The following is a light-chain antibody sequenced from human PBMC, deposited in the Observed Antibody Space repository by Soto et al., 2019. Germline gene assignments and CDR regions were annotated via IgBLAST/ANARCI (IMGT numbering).Light chain of an antibody. V-gene: IGKV1-5*03. CDR1: QSISSW. CDR2: KAS. CDR3: QQYNSYSP. Sequence: DIQMTQSPSTLSASVGDRVTITCRASQSISSWLAWYQQKPGKAPKLLIYKASSLESGVPSRFSGSGSGTDFTLTISSLQPDDFATYYCQQYNSYSPFGQGTKLEIK. J-gene: IGKJ2*01.